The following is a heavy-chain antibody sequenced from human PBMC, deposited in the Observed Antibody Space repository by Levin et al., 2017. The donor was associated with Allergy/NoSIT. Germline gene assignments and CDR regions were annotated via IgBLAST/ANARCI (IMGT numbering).Heavy chain of an antibody. CDR2: ISYDGSNK. CDR3: ARAGSWNYVDY. J-gene: IGHJ4*02. CDR1: GFTFSSYA. D-gene: IGHD1-1*01. Sequence: GSLRLSCAASGFTFSSYAMHWVRQAPGKGLEWVAVISYDGSNKYYADSVKGRFTISRDNSKNTLYLQMNSLRAEDTAVYYCARAGSWNYVDYWGQGTLVTVSA. V-gene: IGHV3-30-3*01.